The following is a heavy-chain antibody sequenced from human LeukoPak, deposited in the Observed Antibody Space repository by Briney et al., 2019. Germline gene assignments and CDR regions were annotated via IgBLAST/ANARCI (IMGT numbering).Heavy chain of an antibody. Sequence: ASVKVSCKASGYTFTSYYMHWVRQAPGQGLEWMGIINPSGGSTSYAQKFQGRVTMTRDTSTSTVYMELSSLRSEDTAVYYCARDLFPGYSSYWFDPWGQGTLVTVSS. D-gene: IGHD6-19*01. CDR2: INPSGGST. CDR1: GYTFTSYY. J-gene: IGHJ5*02. CDR3: ARDLFPGYSSYWFDP. V-gene: IGHV1-46*01.